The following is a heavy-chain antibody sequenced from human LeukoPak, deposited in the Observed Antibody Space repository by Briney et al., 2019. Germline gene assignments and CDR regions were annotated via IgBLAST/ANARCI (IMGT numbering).Heavy chain of an antibody. CDR3: ARYHYDFWSGYFDY. V-gene: IGHV3-66*02. Sequence: GGSLRLSCAASGFTVSGNYMSWVRQAPGKGLEWVSVIYSGGSTYYADSVKGRFTISRDNSKNTLYLQMNSLRAEDTAVYYCARYHYDFWSGYFDYWGQGTLVTVSS. J-gene: IGHJ4*02. CDR1: GFTVSGNY. D-gene: IGHD3-3*01. CDR2: IYSGGST.